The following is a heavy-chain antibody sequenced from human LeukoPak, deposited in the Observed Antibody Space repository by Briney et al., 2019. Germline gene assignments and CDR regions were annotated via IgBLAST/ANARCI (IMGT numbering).Heavy chain of an antibody. J-gene: IGHJ4*02. CDR1: GGSISSYY. CDR2: IYYSGST. V-gene: IGHV4-59*08. D-gene: IGHD1-14*01. CDR3: ARHLQSGTAVY. Sequence: SETLSLTCTVSGGSISSYYWSWIRQPPGKGLEWIGYIYYSGSTNYNPSLKSRVTISVDTSKNQFSLKLSSVTAADTAVYYCARHLQSGTAVYWGQGTLVTVS.